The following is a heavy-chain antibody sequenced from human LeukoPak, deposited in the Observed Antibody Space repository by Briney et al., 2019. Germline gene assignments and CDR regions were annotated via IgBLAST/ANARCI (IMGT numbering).Heavy chain of an antibody. CDR1: GGSISSYY. J-gene: IGHJ5*02. V-gene: IGHV4-59*01. CDR2: IYYGGST. D-gene: IGHD3-10*01. Sequence: MASETLSLTCTVSGGSISSYYWSWIRQPPGKGLEWIGYIYYGGSTNYNPSLKSRVTISVDTSKNQFSLKLSSVTAADTAVYYCARGHYEFGELANWFDPWGQGTLVTVSS. CDR3: ARGHYEFGELANWFDP.